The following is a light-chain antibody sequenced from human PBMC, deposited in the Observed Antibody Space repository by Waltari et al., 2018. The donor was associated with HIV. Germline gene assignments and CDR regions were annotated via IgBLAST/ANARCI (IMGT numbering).Light chain of an antibody. J-gene: IGLJ3*02. CDR1: SSNIGSNT. CDR3: AAWDGSLNGWV. CDR2: NNN. V-gene: IGLV1-44*01. Sequence: QSVLTQPPSASGTPGQRVTISCSGSSSNIGSNTVNWYQQLPGTAPKLLIYNNNQRPAGVPDRCSGSKSGTSASLAIRGLQSEDEADYYCAAWDGSLNGWVFGGGTKLTVL.